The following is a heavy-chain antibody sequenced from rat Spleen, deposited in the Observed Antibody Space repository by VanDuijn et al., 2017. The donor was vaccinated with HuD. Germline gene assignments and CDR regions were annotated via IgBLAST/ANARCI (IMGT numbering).Heavy chain of an antibody. Sequence: EVQLVESGGGLVRPGRSLKLSCAPSGFIFSDYNMAWVRQAPKKGLEWVATIIYDGSRTYYRDSVKGRFSISRDNSKNTLYLQMDSLRSEDTATYYCATHLTMGITSHYWGQGVMVTVSS. CDR3: ATHLTMGITSHY. CDR2: IIYDGSRT. CDR1: GFIFSDYN. V-gene: IGHV5S10*01. D-gene: IGHD1-9*01. J-gene: IGHJ2*01.